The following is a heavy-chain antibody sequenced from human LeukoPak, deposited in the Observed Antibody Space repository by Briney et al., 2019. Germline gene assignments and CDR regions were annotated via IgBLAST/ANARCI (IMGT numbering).Heavy chain of an antibody. V-gene: IGHV1-46*01. J-gene: IGHJ5*02. D-gene: IGHD3-10*01. CDR2: INPSGGST. Sequence: ASVKVSCKASGYTFTIYYMHWVRQAPGQGLEWMGIINPSGGSTSYAQKFQGRVTMTRDMSTSTVYMELSSVRSEDTAVYYCARGHVLLWFGESEENNWFDPWGQGTLVTVSS. CDR1: GYTFTIYY. CDR3: ARGHVLLWFGESEENNWFDP.